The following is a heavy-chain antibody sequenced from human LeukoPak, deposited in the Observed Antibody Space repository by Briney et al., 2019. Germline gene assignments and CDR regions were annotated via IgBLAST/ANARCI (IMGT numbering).Heavy chain of an antibody. CDR3: ARGRHGVATTFDY. CDR2: INHSGST. J-gene: IGHJ4*02. D-gene: IGHD5-12*01. CDR1: GGSFSGYY. V-gene: IGHV4-34*01. Sequence: SETLSLTCAVYGGSFSGYYWSWIRQPPGKGLEWIGEINHSGSTNYNPSLKSRVTISVDTSKNQFSLKLSSVTAAATAVYYCARGRHGVATTFDYWGQGTLVTVSS.